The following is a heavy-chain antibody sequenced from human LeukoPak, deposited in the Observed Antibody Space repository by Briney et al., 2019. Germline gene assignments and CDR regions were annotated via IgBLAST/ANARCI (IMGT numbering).Heavy chain of an antibody. CDR1: GFTFDDYA. Sequence: GRSLRLSCAASGFTFDDYAMHWVRQAPGKGLEWVPGISWNSGSIGYADSVKGRFTISRDNAKNSLYLQMNSLRAEDTALYYCAKDRGLRTKCLKLTHDYWGQGTLVTVSS. CDR3: AKDRGLRTKCLKLTHDY. J-gene: IGHJ4*02. CDR2: ISWNSGSI. D-gene: IGHD5-24*01. V-gene: IGHV3-9*01.